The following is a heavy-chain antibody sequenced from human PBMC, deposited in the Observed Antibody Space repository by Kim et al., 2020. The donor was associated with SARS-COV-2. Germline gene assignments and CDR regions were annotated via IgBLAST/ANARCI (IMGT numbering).Heavy chain of an antibody. J-gene: IGHJ2*01. V-gene: IGHV4-59*09. CDR3: ARGFDL. Sequence: SYMGSTNSTHALKSRVTISVDTSKNQFSLKLSSVTAADTAVYYCARGFDLWGRGTLVTVSS. CDR2: SYMGST.